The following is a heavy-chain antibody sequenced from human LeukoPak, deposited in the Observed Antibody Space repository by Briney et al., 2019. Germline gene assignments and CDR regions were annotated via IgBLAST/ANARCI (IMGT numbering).Heavy chain of an antibody. J-gene: IGHJ4*02. V-gene: IGHV3-33*01. CDR3: ASYCSSTSCSAY. CDR1: GFTFSSYG. Sequence: GGSLRLSCAASGFTFSSYGMHWVRQAPGKGLEWVAVIWYDGSNKYYADSVKGRFTISRDNSKNTLYLQMNSLRAEDTAVYYCASYCSSTSCSAYGGQGTLVSVSS. D-gene: IGHD2-2*01. CDR2: IWYDGSNK.